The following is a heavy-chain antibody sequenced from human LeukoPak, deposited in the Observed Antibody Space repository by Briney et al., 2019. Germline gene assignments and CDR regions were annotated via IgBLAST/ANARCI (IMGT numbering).Heavy chain of an antibody. V-gene: IGHV4-59*01. CDR3: ARAHRADFWSGLSANWFDP. Sequence: SETLSLTCTVSGGSISSYYWSWIRQPPGKGLEWIGYIYYSGSTNYNPSLKSRVTIPVDTSKNQFSLKLSSVTAADTAVYYCARAHRADFWSGLSANWFDPWGQGTLVTVSS. J-gene: IGHJ5*02. D-gene: IGHD3-3*01. CDR1: GGSISSYY. CDR2: IYYSGST.